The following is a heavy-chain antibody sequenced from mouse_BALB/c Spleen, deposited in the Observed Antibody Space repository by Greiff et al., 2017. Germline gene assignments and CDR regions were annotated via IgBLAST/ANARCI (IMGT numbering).Heavy chain of an antibody. CDR3: TIVTTMMYFDV. Sequence: EVHLVESGGGLVKPGGSLKLSCAASGFTFSSYTMSWVRQTPEKRLEWVATISSGGSYTYYPDSVKGRVTISRDNAKNTLYLQLSSLKSEDTAMYYCTIVTTMMYFDVWGAGTTVTVSS. CDR2: ISSGGSYT. J-gene: IGHJ1*01. V-gene: IGHV5-6-4*01. CDR1: GFTFSSYT. D-gene: IGHD2-4*01.